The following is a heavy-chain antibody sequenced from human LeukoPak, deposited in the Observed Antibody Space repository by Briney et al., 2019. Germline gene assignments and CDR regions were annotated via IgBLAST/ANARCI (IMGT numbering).Heavy chain of an antibody. CDR1: GDSVSTNSAA. Sequence: SQTLSLACAISGDSVSTNSAAWNWIRQSPSRGLEWLGRTYYRSKWYNDYAVSVKSRITINPDTSKNQFSLQLNSVTPEDTAVYYCARGYCTNGVCYNFDYWGQGTLVTFSS. CDR3: ARGYCTNGVCYNFDY. J-gene: IGHJ4*02. V-gene: IGHV6-1*01. CDR2: TYYRSKWYN. D-gene: IGHD2-8*01.